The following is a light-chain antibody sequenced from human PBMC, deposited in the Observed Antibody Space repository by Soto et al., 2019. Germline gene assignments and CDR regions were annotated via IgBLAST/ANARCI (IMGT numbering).Light chain of an antibody. Sequence: EIVLTQSPCTLSLSPGERATLSCRASQSVSSSNLAWYQQKPGQAPRLLIYGASTRATGIPARFSGSGSGTEFTLTISSLQSEDFAVYYCQQYNNWLYWTFGQGTKVDIK. J-gene: IGKJ1*01. CDR3: QQYNNWLYWT. CDR2: GAS. CDR1: QSVSSSN. V-gene: IGKV3-15*01.